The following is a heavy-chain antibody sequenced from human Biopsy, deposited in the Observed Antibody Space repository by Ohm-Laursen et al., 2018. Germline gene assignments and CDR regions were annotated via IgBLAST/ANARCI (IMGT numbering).Heavy chain of an antibody. CDR1: GFGFYA. D-gene: IGHD6-19*01. V-gene: IGHV3-30*18. CDR2: TSFDGSNK. CDR3: AKDGGQWLGGAFDI. J-gene: IGHJ3*02. Sequence: SLRLSCAAFGFGFYAMHWVRQPPGKGLEWLAVTSFDGSNKFYAESVRGRFTISRDRSRDTLYLQMHRLTNEDTALYYCAKDGGQWLGGAFDIWGHGTMVIVAS.